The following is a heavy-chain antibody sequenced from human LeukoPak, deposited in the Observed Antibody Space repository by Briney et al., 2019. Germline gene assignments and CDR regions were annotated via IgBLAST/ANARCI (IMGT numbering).Heavy chain of an antibody. CDR2: IYTSGST. V-gene: IGHV4-4*07. CDR3: ARDPPPYYDFWSGFDY. CDR1: GGSISSYY. Sequence: SETLSLTCTVSGGSISSYYWSWIRQPAGKGLEWIGRIYTSGSTNYNPSLKSRVTMSVDTSKNQFSLKLSSVTAADTAVYYCARDPPPYYDFWSGFDYWGQGTLVTVSS. J-gene: IGHJ4*02. D-gene: IGHD3-3*01.